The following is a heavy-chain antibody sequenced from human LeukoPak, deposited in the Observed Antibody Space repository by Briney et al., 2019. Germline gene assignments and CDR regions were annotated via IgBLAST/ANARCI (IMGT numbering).Heavy chain of an antibody. D-gene: IGHD3-3*01. CDR2: IYHSGST. CDR3: ARGLRFLEWLWYAFDI. V-gene: IGHV4-38-2*02. Sequence: KPSETLSLTCTVSGYSISSGYYWGWIRQPPGKGLEWIGSIYHSGSTYYNPSLKSRVTISGDTSKNQVSLKLSSVTAADTAVYYCARGLRFLEWLWYAFDIWGQGTMVTVSS. CDR1: GYSISSGYY. J-gene: IGHJ3*02.